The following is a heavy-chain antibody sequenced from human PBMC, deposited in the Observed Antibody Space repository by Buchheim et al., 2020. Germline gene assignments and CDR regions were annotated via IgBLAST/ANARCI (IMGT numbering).Heavy chain of an antibody. CDR3: ARVTTDY. V-gene: IGHV3-7*01. CDR1: GFTFSDYY. J-gene: IGHJ4*02. D-gene: IGHD3-22*01. Sequence: EVQLVESGGGVVKPGGSLRLSCAASGFTFSDYYMSWVRQAPGKGLEWVANIKPDGSQTYYVGSVKGRFTISRDNAKNSLYLQMNSLRAEDAAVYYCARVTTDYWGQGTL. CDR2: IKPDGSQT.